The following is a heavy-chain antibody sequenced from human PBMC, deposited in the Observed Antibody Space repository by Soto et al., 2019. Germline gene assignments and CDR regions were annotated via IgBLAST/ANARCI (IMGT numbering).Heavy chain of an antibody. CDR3: AKDRGGRAIFGVLIIDGMDV. Sequence: EVQLLESGGGLVQPGGSLRVSCAASGFSFSSYAMNWVRQAPGKGLEWVSAISTSGGSTYYAAAVEGRFTISRDNCRNTLYLQVNRLRAEDTAEYYCAKDRGGRAIFGVLIIDGMDVWGQGTTVTVSS. CDR2: ISTSGGST. V-gene: IGHV3-23*01. D-gene: IGHD3-3*01. CDR1: GFSFSSYA. J-gene: IGHJ6*02.